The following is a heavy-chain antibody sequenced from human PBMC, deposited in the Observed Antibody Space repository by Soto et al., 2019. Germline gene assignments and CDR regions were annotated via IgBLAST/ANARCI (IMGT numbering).Heavy chain of an antibody. CDR3: ASHFTGVLVLGTSPPGGDNYGWDV. CDR2: IIPILDIP. D-gene: IGHD2-8*02. V-gene: IGHV1-69*02. CDR1: GGTFSRYT. Sequence: QVQLVQSVAEVMKPGSSVKVSSKASGGTFSRYTFTWVRQAPGQGLEWMGRIIPILDIPNYAQNFQGRVTITADKSTSTAYMELSSLTSADTAVYYCASHFTGVLVLGTSPPGGDNYGWDVWGQGTTVTVSS. J-gene: IGHJ6*02.